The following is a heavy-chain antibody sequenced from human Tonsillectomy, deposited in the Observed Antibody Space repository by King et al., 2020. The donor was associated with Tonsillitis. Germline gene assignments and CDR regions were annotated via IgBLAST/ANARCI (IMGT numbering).Heavy chain of an antibody. CDR1: GFTVSSNY. CDR2: IYSGGST. CDR3: AGGGTVTTGVLRFDP. V-gene: IGHV3-53*04. Sequence: VQLVESGGGLVQPGGSLRLSCAASGFTVSSNYMSWVRQAPGKGLGWGSVIYSGGSTYSADPVKGRFTISRHNSKNTMYLHMNSLRAEDTAVYYCAGGGTVTTGVLRFDPWGQGTLVTVSS. D-gene: IGHD4-17*01. J-gene: IGHJ5*02.